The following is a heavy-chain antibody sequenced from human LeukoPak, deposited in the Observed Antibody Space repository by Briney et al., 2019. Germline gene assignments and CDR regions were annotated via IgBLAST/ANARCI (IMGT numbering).Heavy chain of an antibody. Sequence: GGSLRLSCAASGFTFSSYAMSWVRQAPGKGREWVSAMSGSGGSTYYADSVKGRFTISRDNSKNTLYLQMNSLRAEDTAVYYCAKDRGIAAADQGAFDIWGQGTMVTVSS. J-gene: IGHJ3*02. CDR3: AKDRGIAAADQGAFDI. V-gene: IGHV3-23*01. CDR2: MSGSGGST. CDR1: GFTFSSYA. D-gene: IGHD6-13*01.